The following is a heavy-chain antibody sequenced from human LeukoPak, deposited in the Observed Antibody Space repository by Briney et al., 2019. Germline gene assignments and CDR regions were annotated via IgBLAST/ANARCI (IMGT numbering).Heavy chain of an antibody. CDR2: IRSKAYGGTT. Sequence: PGRSLRLSCTASGFTFGDYAMSWVRQAPGKGLEWVGFIRSKAYGGTTEYAASVKGRFTISRDDSKSIAYPQMNSLKTEDTAVYYCSVYVWGSYDFDYWGQGTLVTVSS. J-gene: IGHJ4*02. D-gene: IGHD3-16*01. CDR3: SVYVWGSYDFDY. V-gene: IGHV3-49*04. CDR1: GFTFGDYA.